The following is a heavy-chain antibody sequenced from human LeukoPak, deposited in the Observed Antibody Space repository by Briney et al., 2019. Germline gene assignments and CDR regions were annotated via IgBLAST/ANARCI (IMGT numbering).Heavy chain of an antibody. J-gene: IGHJ4*02. CDR3: ASHRARYCSSTSCPRPFDY. D-gene: IGHD2-2*01. V-gene: IGHV4-34*01. CDR2: INHSGST. CDR1: GGSFSGYY. Sequence: SETLSLTCAVYGGSFSGYYWSWIRQPPGKGLEWIGEINHSGSTNYNPSLKSRVTISVDTCKNQFSLKLSSVTAADTAVYYCASHRARYCSSTSCPRPFDYWGQGTLVTVSS.